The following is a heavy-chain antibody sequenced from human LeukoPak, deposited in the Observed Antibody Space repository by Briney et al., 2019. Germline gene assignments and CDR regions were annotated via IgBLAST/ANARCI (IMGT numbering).Heavy chain of an antibody. V-gene: IGHV1-18*01. Sequence: ASVKVSCKASGYTFTSYGISWVRQAPGQGREWMEGISAYNANTNYAQKHQGRVTMTTDTPTSTAYMELRSLRSDDTAVYYCARGSLGTFDYWGQGTLVTVSS. D-gene: IGHD1-1*01. CDR2: ISAYNANT. CDR1: GYTFTSYG. J-gene: IGHJ4*02. CDR3: ARGSLGTFDY.